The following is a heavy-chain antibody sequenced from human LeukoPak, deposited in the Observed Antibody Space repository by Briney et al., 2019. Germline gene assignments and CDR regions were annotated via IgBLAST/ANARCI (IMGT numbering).Heavy chain of an antibody. CDR3: ASSPLHCSGGSCYSGAFDI. CDR2: LIPIFGTA. Sequence: SVKVSCKASRGTFSSYAISWVRQAPGQGLEWMGGLIPIFGTANYAQKFQGRVTITADESTSTAYMELSRLRSEDTAVYYCASSPLHCSGGSCYSGAFDIWGQGTMVTVSS. V-gene: IGHV1-69*01. J-gene: IGHJ3*02. CDR1: RGTFSSYA. D-gene: IGHD2-15*01.